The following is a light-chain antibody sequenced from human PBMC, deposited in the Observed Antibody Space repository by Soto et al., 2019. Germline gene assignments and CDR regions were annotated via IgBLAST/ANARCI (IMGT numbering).Light chain of an antibody. V-gene: IGKV1-5*03. CDR3: QHYDTYPWT. Sequence: DIQMTQSPSTLSASVGDTVTITCRASQSIDDWLVWYQQKPGKAPNLLIFKASTLGSGVPSRFSGSGSGTGFTLTITSLQPEDFATYCCQHYDTYPWTLGRGTKVEI. CDR1: QSIDDW. CDR2: KAS. J-gene: IGKJ1*01.